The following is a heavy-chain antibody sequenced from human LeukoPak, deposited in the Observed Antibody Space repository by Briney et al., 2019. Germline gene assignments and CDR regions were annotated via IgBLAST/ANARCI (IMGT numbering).Heavy chain of an antibody. D-gene: IGHD3-10*01. J-gene: IGHJ6*03. Sequence: GASVKVSCKASGGTFSNHAISWVRQAPGQGLEWMGGIIPIFGTTNYAQKFQGRVTIIADKSMTTAYMELSSLRSEDTAVYHCARPRFPYYRLSGADYYYMDVWGKGTTVTVSS. CDR2: IIPIFGTT. V-gene: IGHV1-69*06. CDR3: ARPRFPYYRLSGADYYYMDV. CDR1: GGTFSNHA.